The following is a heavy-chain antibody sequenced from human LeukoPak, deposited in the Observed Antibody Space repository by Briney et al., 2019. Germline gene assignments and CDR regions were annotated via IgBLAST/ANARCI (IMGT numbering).Heavy chain of an antibody. D-gene: IGHD1-7*01. Sequence: GGSLRLSCAASGFTFSSCWMHWVRQDPGKGQVWVARINSDGSSTSYADSVKGRFTISRDNARNTLYLQMSSLRVEDAAVYYCARVTSLTGTIFDSWGQGTLVTVSS. CDR2: INSDGSST. CDR3: ARVTSLTGTIFDS. J-gene: IGHJ4*02. V-gene: IGHV3-74*01. CDR1: GFTFSSCW.